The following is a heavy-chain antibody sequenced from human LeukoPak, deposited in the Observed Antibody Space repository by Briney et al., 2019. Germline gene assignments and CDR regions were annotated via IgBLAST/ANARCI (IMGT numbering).Heavy chain of an antibody. V-gene: IGHV1-8*01. D-gene: IGHD3-16*02. CDR2: MNPKSGNT. CDR3: ARDSNQRGLSLLPDAFDI. Sequence: ASVKVSCKASGYTFTSYDINWVRQATGQGLEWMGWMNPKSGNTGHAQKFQGRVTITRDTSISTVYMELSSLRSEDTAVYYCARDSNQRGLSLLPDAFDIWGQGTMVTVSS. CDR1: GYTFTSYD. J-gene: IGHJ3*02.